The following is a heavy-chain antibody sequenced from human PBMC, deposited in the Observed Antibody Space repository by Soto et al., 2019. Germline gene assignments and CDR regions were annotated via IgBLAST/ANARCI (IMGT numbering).Heavy chain of an antibody. Sequence: QITLNESGPTAVKPTEPLTLTCTFSGFSLTTSGVGVGWVRQSPGTAPEWLAFLYWDDDKRYSTSLKSRLTITKDTCKIRVVLTVAIVDPADTATYYCAYSVLGAVFGVVKTTAIYFDFWGQGTLVGVSS. CDR3: AYSVLGAVFGVVKTTAIYFDF. J-gene: IGHJ4*02. CDR2: LYWDDDK. CDR1: GFSLTTSGVG. V-gene: IGHV2-5*02. D-gene: IGHD3-3*01.